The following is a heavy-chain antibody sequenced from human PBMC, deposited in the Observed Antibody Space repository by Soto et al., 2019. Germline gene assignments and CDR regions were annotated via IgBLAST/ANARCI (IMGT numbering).Heavy chain of an antibody. J-gene: IGHJ4*02. Sequence: EVQLVESGGGLVQPGGSLRLSCAASGFSFSSYWMHWVRQAPGKGLVWVSRINNAGSSTTDADSVKGRFTISRDNAKNTVYLQKNSLRVEDTALYYCARGGHFDSWVYFPTGFDHWGQGTLVTVSS. V-gene: IGHV3-74*01. CDR3: ARGGHFDSWVYFPTGFDH. D-gene: IGHD3-22*01. CDR1: GFSFSSYW. CDR2: INNAGSST.